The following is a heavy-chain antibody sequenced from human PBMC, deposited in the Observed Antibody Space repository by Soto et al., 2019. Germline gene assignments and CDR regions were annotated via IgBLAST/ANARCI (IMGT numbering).Heavy chain of an antibody. J-gene: IGHJ4*02. CDR1: GYSISNGYY. D-gene: IGHD4-4*01. V-gene: IGHV4-38-2*02. CDR2: VYQTVSA. CDR3: AREKGHSNPFDY. Sequence: SETLSLTCTVSGYSISNGYYWAWIRQSPGKGLEWIGSVYQTVSASYNPSLKSRATILVDISKNQFSLKLQSVTAADTAVYYCAREKGHSNPFDYWGQGTLVTVSS.